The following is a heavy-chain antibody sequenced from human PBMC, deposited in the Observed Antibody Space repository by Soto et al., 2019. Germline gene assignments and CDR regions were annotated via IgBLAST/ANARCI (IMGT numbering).Heavy chain of an antibody. J-gene: IGHJ4*02. V-gene: IGHV3-15*01. CDR2: IKSKTDGGTT. Sequence: GGSLRLSCAASGFTFSNAWMSWVRQAPGKGLEWVGRIKSKTDGGTTDYAAPVKGRFTISRDDSKNTLYLQMNSLKTEDTAVYYCTTGPPPKLEQPFDYWGQGTLVTVSS. CDR1: GFTFSNAW. D-gene: IGHD1-1*01. CDR3: TTGPPPKLEQPFDY.